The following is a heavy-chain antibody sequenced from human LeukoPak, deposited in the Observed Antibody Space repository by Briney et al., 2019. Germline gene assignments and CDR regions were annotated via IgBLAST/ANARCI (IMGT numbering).Heavy chain of an antibody. D-gene: IGHD3-10*02. J-gene: IGHJ6*04. CDR3: AELGITMIGGV. Sequence: GGSLRLSCAASGFTFSSYEMNWVRQAPGKGLEWISYISASGTITHYADSVEGRFTISRDNAKNSLYLQMNSLRAEDTAVYYCAELGITMIGGVWGKGTTVTISS. CDR2: ISASGTIT. CDR1: GFTFSSYE. V-gene: IGHV3-48*03.